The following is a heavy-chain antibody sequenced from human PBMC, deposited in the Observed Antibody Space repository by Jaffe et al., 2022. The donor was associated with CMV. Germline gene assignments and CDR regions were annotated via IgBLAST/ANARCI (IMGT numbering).Heavy chain of an antibody. V-gene: IGHV4-4*02. Sequence: QVQLQESGPGLVKPSGTLSLSCAVSGASVSSSNWWTWIRQPPGKGLEWIGEIYHTGSTNYNPSLKSRVTISVDKSENQFSLKLSSVTAADTAVYYCARDLKRDTGWYHDFWGQGTLVTVSS. CDR1: GASVSSSNW. CDR2: IYHTGST. J-gene: IGHJ4*02. D-gene: IGHD6-19*01. CDR3: ARDLKRDTGWYHDF.